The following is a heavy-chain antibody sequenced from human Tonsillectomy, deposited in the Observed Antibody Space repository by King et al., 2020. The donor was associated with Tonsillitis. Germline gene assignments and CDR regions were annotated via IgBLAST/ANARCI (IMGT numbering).Heavy chain of an antibody. Sequence: VQLVESGGGLVQPGGSLRLSCAASGFTFSSYWMSWVRQAPGKGLEWVANIKQDGSEKYYVDSVKGRVTISRDNAKNSLYLKMNSLRAEDTAVYYCARAPGIAVAADYWGQGTLVTVSS. D-gene: IGHD6-19*01. J-gene: IGHJ4*02. CDR2: IKQDGSEK. V-gene: IGHV3-7*03. CDR1: GFTFSSYW. CDR3: ARAPGIAVAADY.